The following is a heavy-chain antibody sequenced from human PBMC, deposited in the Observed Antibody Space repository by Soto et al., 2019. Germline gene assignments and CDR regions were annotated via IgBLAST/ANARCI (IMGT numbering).Heavy chain of an antibody. V-gene: IGHV3-74*03. CDR1: GFTFSGHW. J-gene: IGHJ3*02. CDR3: AREAGYCSRTSCYRRAFDT. D-gene: IGHD2-2*01. CDR2: INTDGGSS. Sequence: EVQLVESGGDLVQPGGSLRLSCAASGFTFSGHWMHWVRQVPGKGLEWVSRINTDGGSSAYADSVKGRFTISRDHAKNTLYLEMKGLRAEDTAVYYCAREAGYCSRTSCYRRAFDTWGQGTTVTVSS.